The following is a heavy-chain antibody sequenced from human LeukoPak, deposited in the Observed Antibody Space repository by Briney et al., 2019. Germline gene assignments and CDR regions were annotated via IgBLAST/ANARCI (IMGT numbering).Heavy chain of an antibody. CDR1: GYSFTSYW. D-gene: IGHD3-16*02. V-gene: IGHV5-51*01. CDR3: ARQIGHDYVWGSYRYQDY. J-gene: IGHJ4*02. CDR2: IYPGDSDT. Sequence: PGESLKISCKGSGYSFTSYWIGWVRQMPGKGLEWMGIIYPGDSDTRYSPSFQGQVTISADKSISTAYLQWSILKASDTAMYYCARQIGHDYVWGSYRYQDYWGQGTLVTVSS.